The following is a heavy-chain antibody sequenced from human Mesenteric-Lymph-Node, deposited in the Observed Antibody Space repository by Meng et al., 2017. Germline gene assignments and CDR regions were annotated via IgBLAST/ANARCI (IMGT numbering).Heavy chain of an antibody. CDR2: INPGAGST. D-gene: IGHD3-22*01. CDR1: GYAFTSSY. CDR3: ARDYDSSGYYLRAFDF. J-gene: IGHJ3*01. V-gene: IGHV1-46*01. Sequence: ASVKVSCKASGYAFTSSYMHWVRQAPGQGLEWMGIINPGAGSTTYAQQFQGRVTVTRDTSTSTVYMYLSSLRSDDTAVYYCARDYDSSGYYLRAFDFWGQGTMVTVSS.